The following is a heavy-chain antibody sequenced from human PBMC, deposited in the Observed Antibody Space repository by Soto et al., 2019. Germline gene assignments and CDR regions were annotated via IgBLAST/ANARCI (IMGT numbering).Heavy chain of an antibody. Sequence: SETLSLTCTASGASISGYYWSWIRQSAGKGLEWIGRIYATGSTDYNPSLKSRVMMSVDTAKKQFSLKLRSVTAADTAVYYCVMDGPNPLRDSFNPWGPG. CDR1: GASISGYY. CDR3: VMDGPNPLRDSFNP. CDR2: IYATGST. V-gene: IGHV4-4*07. J-gene: IGHJ5*02. D-gene: IGHD2-21*01.